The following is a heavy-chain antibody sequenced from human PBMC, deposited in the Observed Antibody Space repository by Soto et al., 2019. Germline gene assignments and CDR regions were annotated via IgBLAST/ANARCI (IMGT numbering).Heavy chain of an antibody. V-gene: IGHV3-30*18. Sequence: QVQLVESGGGVVQPGRSLRLSCAASGSSFSSYGIHWDRQVPGKGLEWVAFISYDGTYKQYADSVKGRFTFSRDNSKNTVYLQMNRMRAKDTAVYSCAKNRRYYIISWPFYWGQGTLVTVSS. CDR1: GSSFSSYG. J-gene: IGHJ4*02. D-gene: IGHD6-13*01. CDR3: AKNRRYYIISWPFY. CDR2: ISYDGTYK.